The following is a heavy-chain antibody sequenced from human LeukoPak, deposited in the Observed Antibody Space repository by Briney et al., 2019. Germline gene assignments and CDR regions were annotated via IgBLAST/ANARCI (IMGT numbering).Heavy chain of an antibody. CDR3: ARRGGSKIDY. CDR1: GGSISTSSYY. D-gene: IGHD3-3*01. Sequence: SETLSLTCNVSGGSISTSSYYWGWIRQPPGKGPEWIGSVYYSGNTYYSPSLKSRVTISVDTSKNQFSLELSAVTAADTAVYYCARRGGSKIDYWGQGTLVTVSS. CDR2: VYYSGNT. V-gene: IGHV4-39*01. J-gene: IGHJ4*02.